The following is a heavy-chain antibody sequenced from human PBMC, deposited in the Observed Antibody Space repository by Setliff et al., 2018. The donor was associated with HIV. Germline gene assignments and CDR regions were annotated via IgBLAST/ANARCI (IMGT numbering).Heavy chain of an antibody. J-gene: IGHJ4*02. Sequence: VASVKVSCKASGYTFTSYYMHWVRQAPGQGLEWMGIINPSGGSTSYSEKFRGRATMTRDTSRSTVYMELSSLRFDDTAVYYCARVPILRYASPVDMWGQGTLVTVSS. CDR3: ARVPILRYASPVDM. CDR2: INPSGGST. CDR1: GYTFTSYY. D-gene: IGHD3-9*01. V-gene: IGHV1-46*01.